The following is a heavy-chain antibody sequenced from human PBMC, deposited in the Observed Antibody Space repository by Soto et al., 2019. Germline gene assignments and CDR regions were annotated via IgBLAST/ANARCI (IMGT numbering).Heavy chain of an antibody. V-gene: IGHV1-3*01. CDR3: GRKGSSSYWWSSTEY. J-gene: IGHJ4*02. Sequence: SSVKVSCKDSGYTYTSYAMHWVRQAPGQRLEWMGCINAGNGNTKYSQKFQGRATITRDTSASTAYMELSSLRSEDTAVYYCGRKGSSSYWWSSTEYWGQGTLVTVS. CDR1: GYTYTSYA. CDR2: INAGNGNT. D-gene: IGHD6-13*01.